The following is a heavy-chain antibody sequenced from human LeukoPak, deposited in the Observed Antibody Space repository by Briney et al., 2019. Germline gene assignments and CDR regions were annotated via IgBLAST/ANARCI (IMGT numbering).Heavy chain of an antibody. CDR2: IKEDGSES. CDR1: GFTVSSNY. J-gene: IGHJ4*01. Sequence: GGSLRLSCAASGFTVSSNYMSWVRQAPGKGLEWVANIKEDGSESHYVHSVKDRFTIFRDNARNSLYLQMNSLRAEDTAVYYCTRAFFYYDYDANEYWGQGTLVTVSS. V-gene: IGHV3-7*04. D-gene: IGHD3-22*01. CDR3: TRAFFYYDYDANEY.